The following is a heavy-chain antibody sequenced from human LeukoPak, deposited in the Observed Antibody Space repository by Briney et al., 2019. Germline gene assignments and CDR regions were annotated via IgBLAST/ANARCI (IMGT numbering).Heavy chain of an antibody. Sequence: GASVKVSCKASGYTFTSYGISWVRQAPGQWLEWMGWIGAYNGNTNYAQKLQGRVTMTTDTSTSTAYMELRSLRSDDTAVYYCARDNGIPIAAANDYWGQGTLVTVSS. V-gene: IGHV1-18*01. J-gene: IGHJ4*02. D-gene: IGHD6-13*01. CDR2: IGAYNGNT. CDR1: GYTFTSYG. CDR3: ARDNGIPIAAANDY.